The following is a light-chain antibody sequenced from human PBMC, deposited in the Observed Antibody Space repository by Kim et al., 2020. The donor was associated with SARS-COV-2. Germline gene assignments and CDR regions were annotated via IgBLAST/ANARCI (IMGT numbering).Light chain of an antibody. J-gene: IGLJ3*02. Sequence: PGRTGRIACGGNNMGSKTVPWYKKTPGQAPVLVTYYYRDRPSGIPERFPGSNSGNTATLTSSRVEAGDEADYYCQVWDSSSDHRVFGGGTQLT. CDR1: NMGSKT. CDR3: QVWDSSSDHRV. V-gene: IGLV3-21*04. CDR2: YYR.